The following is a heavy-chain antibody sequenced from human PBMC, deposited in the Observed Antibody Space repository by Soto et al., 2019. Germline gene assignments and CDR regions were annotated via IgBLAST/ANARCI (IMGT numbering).Heavy chain of an antibody. Sequence: QVQLVESGGGVVQPGTSLRLSCVVSGLTFRDSGMHWVRQAPGKGLEWVAVISFDGSERHYRDSVKGRFSISRDNSRNTAYLQMNSLRGDDSAVYYCANGKVGVSYYYGMDVWGQGAPVTVSS. CDR1: GLTFRDSG. V-gene: IGHV3-30*18. CDR2: ISFDGSER. CDR3: ANGKVGVSYYYGMDV. J-gene: IGHJ6*02. D-gene: IGHD3-10*01.